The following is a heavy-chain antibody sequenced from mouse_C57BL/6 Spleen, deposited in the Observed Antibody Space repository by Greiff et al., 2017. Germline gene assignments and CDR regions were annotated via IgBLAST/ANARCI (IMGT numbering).Heavy chain of an antibody. CDR2: IYPGDGDT. D-gene: IGHD2-3*01. CDR1: GYAFSSSW. Sequence: VQVVESGPELVKPGASVKISCKASGYAFSSSWMNWVKQRPGKGLEWIGRIYPGDGDTNYNGKFKGKATLTADKSSSTAYMQLSSLTSEDSAVYFCARDGHPWFAYWGQGTLVTVSA. CDR3: ARDGHPWFAY. V-gene: IGHV1-82*01. J-gene: IGHJ3*01.